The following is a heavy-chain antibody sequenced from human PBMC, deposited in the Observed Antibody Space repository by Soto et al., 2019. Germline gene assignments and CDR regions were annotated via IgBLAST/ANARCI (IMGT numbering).Heavy chain of an antibody. Sequence: QVQLVESGGGVVQPGRSLRLSCAASGFTFSSYGMHWVRQAPGKGLEWVAVIWHDGSNKYYADSVKGRFTISRDNSKNTLYLQMNSLRAEDTAVYYCARLATLKYYFDYWGQGTLVTVSS. V-gene: IGHV3-33*01. CDR1: GFTFSSYG. CDR3: ARLATLKYYFDY. D-gene: IGHD3-3*02. CDR2: IWHDGSNK. J-gene: IGHJ4*02.